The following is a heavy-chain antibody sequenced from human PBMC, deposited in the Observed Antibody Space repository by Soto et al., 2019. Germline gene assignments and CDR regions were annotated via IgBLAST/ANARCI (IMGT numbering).Heavy chain of an antibody. CDR3: ATTYSSSWYRAFDY. CDR2: IDPSDSYT. CDR1: GYSFISYW. V-gene: IGHV5-10-1*01. J-gene: IGHJ4*02. D-gene: IGHD6-13*01. Sequence: GEPLQIPCRGAGYSFISYWISRMRQMHGKGLEWMGRIDPSDSYTNYSPSFQGHVTISADKSISTAYLQWSSLKASDTAMYYCATTYSSSWYRAFDYWGQGILVTVSS.